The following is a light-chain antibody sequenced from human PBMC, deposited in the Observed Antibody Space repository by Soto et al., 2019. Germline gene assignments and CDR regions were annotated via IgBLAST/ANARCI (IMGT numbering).Light chain of an antibody. V-gene: IGKV1-6*01. CDR1: QGIIND. J-gene: IGKJ4*01. CDR2: AAS. CDR3: RQDYNYPLT. Sequence: AIHMSQSPSSLSASLGDRLTITCLASQGIINDLGWYQPKPAKAPKLLIYAASSLPSGVQSWFSGSGSGADFALTISSLADEDFETYYCRQDYNYPLTFGGGTKAE.